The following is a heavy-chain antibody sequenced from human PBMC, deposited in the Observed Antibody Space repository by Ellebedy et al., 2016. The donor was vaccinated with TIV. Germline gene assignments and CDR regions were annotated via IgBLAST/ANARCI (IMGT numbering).Heavy chain of an antibody. J-gene: IGHJ4*02. CDR1: GYTFTGYY. D-gene: IGHD6-13*01. Sequence: ASVKVSCKASGYTFTGYYMHWVRQAPGQGLEWMGRIIPILGIANYAQKFQGRVTITADKSTSTAYMELSSLRSEDTAVYYCARDGQNSWPDYWGQGTLVTVSS. CDR2: IIPILGIA. V-gene: IGHV1-69*04. CDR3: ARDGQNSWPDY.